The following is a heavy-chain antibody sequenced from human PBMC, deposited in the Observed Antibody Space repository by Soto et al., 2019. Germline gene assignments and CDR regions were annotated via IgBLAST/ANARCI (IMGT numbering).Heavy chain of an antibody. CDR3: ARGVTTGAIVVPAAVLYYYGLDV. CDR1: GGTFSSYA. Sequence: SVKVSCKASGGTFSSYAISWVRQAPGQGLEWMGGIIPIFGTANYAQKFQGRVTITADESTSTAYMELSSLRSEDTAVYYCARGVTTGAIVVPAAVLYYYGLDVWGQ. D-gene: IGHD2-2*02. V-gene: IGHV1-69*13. CDR2: IIPIFGTA. J-gene: IGHJ6*02.